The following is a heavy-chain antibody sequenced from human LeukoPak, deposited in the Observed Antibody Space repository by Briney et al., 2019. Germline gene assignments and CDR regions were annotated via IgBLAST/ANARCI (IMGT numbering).Heavy chain of an antibody. J-gene: IGHJ4*02. CDR2: IYYSGST. Sequence: PGGSLRLSCAVSGFTFSNYWMSWVRQAPGKGLEWIGSIYYSGSTYYNPSLKSRVTISVDTSKNQFSLKLSSVTAADTAVYYCARAPEMIVVVRGGNFDYWGQGTLVTVSS. CDR1: GFTFSNYW. D-gene: IGHD3-22*01. CDR3: ARAPEMIVVVRGGNFDY. V-gene: IGHV4-39*01.